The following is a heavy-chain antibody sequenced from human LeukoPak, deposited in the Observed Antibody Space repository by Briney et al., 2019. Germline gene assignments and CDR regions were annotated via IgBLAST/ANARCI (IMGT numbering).Heavy chain of an antibody. J-gene: IGHJ6*03. V-gene: IGHV3-30*02. CDR3: AKASYYYDSSGYGLTGTYYYYMDV. Sequence: GGSLRLSCAASGFTFSSYGMHWVRQAPGKGLEWVAFIRYDGSNKYYADSVKGRFTISRDNSKNTLYLQMNSLRAEDTAVYYCAKASYYYDSSGYGLTGTYYYYMDVWGKGTTVTISS. D-gene: IGHD3-22*01. CDR2: IRYDGSNK. CDR1: GFTFSSYG.